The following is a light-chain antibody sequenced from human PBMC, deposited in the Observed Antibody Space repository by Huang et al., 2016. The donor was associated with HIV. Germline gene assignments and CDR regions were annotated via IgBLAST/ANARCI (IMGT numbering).Light chain of an antibody. CDR3: QQYNNWPYT. CDR2: GPT. J-gene: IGKJ2*01. V-gene: IGKV3-15*01. CDR1: QSVNSN. Sequence: EIVMTQSPATLSVSPGERATLSCRASQSVNSNLAWYQQKPGQAPRLLMSGPTTRATGVPARLSGNASGTEFTLTVSSLQSEDFAIYYCQQYNNWPYTFGQGTNLEIK.